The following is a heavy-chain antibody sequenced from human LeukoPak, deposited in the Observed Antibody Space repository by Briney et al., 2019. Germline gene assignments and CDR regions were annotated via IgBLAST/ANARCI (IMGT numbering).Heavy chain of an antibody. J-gene: IGHJ4*02. V-gene: IGHV4-39*01. CDR1: GVSISSSNFY. CDR3: ARQTGSGLFILP. CDR2: IYYTGNT. D-gene: IGHD3/OR15-3a*01. Sequence: PSETLSLTCTVSGVSISSSNFYWGWIRQPPGKGLEWIGSIYYTGNTYYNASLKSRVTISIDTSKNQISLRLTSVTATDTAVYYCARQTGSGLFILPGGQGTLVTVSS.